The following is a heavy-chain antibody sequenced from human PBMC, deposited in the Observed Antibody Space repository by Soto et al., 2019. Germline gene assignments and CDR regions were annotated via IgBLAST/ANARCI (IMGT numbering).Heavy chain of an antibody. J-gene: IGHJ6*03. CDR1: GFTFSSYG. CDR3: GSDKGAGDDWWYYYYYCLDV. Sequence: GGSLRLSCAASGFTFSSYGMSWVRQAPGKGLEWVANIKPDGSEKYDVDSVKGRFTISRDNAKNSLYLQMNSRRAEDTAVYYCGSDKGAGDDWWYYYYYCLDVWGKGTRVTVSS. CDR2: IKPDGSEK. D-gene: IGHD5-12*01. V-gene: IGHV3-7*01.